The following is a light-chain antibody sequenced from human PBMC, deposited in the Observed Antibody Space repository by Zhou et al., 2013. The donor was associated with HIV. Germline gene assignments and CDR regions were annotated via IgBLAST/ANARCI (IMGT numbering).Light chain of an antibody. CDR2: EVS. Sequence: QSALTQPRSVSGSPGQSATISCTGNSNDIGAYNYVSWYQQTPGKAPKLIIYEVSKRPSGVPYRFSASKSGNSASLTISGLQAEDEADYYCCSYAGAYSWVFGSGTKVTVL. V-gene: IGLV2-11*01. CDR3: CSYAGAYSWV. J-gene: IGLJ1*01. CDR1: SNDIGAYNY.